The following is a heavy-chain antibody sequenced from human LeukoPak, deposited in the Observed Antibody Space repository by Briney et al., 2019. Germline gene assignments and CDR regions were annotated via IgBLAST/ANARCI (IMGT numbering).Heavy chain of an antibody. Sequence: GRSLRLSCTASGFTFDDYAMHWVRQAPGKGLEWVSGISWNSGSIGYADSVKGRFTISRDNAKNSLYLQMNSLRVEDTALYYCAKAPTYGSGSYYQYFDYWGQGTLVTVSS. J-gene: IGHJ4*02. CDR2: ISWNSGSI. D-gene: IGHD3-10*01. V-gene: IGHV3-9*01. CDR1: GFTFDDYA. CDR3: AKAPTYGSGSYYQYFDY.